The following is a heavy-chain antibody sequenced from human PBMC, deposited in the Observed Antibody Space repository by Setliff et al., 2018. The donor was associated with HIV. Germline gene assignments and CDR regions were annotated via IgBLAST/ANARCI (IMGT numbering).Heavy chain of an antibody. V-gene: IGHV1-69-2*01. D-gene: IGHD3-10*01. Sequence: ASVKVSCKASGYTFSDYYMHWAQQAPGKGLEWMGRVDPEDGETKYAEKFQGRVTITADTSTDTVYMELRSLRSDDTAVYYCAAGYDSGSYGAFDIWGQGTMVTVSS. CDR1: GYTFSDYY. CDR2: VDPEDGET. CDR3: AAGYDSGSYGAFDI. J-gene: IGHJ3*02.